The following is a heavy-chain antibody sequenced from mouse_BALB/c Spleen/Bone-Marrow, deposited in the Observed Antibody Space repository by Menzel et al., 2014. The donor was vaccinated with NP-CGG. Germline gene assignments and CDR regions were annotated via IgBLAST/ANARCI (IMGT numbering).Heavy chain of an antibody. CDR1: GYTFTRYT. D-gene: IGHD1-1*01. V-gene: IGHV1-4*01. CDR2: INPSSAYT. Sequence: VQLQQSGAELARPGASVKVSCQASGYTFTRYTMHWEKQRPGQGLEWIGYINPSSAYTNYNQKFKDKATLTADKSSSTAYMQLSSLTSEDSAVYYCTIRYYAMDYWGQGTSVTVSS. J-gene: IGHJ4*01. CDR3: TIRYYAMDY.